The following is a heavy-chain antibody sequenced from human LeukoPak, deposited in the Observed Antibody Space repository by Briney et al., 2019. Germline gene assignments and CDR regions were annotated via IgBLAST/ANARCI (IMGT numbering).Heavy chain of an antibody. CDR3: AVATIKDYFDY. J-gene: IGHJ4*02. Sequence: GGSLRLSCAASGFTFSSYEMNWVRQAPGKGLEWVSYISSSGSTIYYADSVRGRFTISRDNAKNSLYLQMNSLRAEDTAVYYCAVATIKDYFDYWGQGTLVTVSS. V-gene: IGHV3-48*03. CDR2: ISSSGSTI. D-gene: IGHD5-24*01. CDR1: GFTFSSYE.